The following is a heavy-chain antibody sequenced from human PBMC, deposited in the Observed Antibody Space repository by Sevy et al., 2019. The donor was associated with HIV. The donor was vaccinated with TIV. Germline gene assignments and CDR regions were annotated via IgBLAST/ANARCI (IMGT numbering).Heavy chain of an antibody. CDR1: GGSISSSSYY. CDR3: ARRVAGIFDY. D-gene: IGHD6-19*01. CDR2: IYYSGST. J-gene: IGHJ4*02. Sequence: SETLSLTCTVSGGSISSSSYYWGWIRQPPGKGLEWIGRIYYSGSTYYNPSLKSRVTISVDTSKNHFYLKLSSVTAADTAVYNCARRVAGIFDYWAQGPLVTVSS. V-gene: IGHV4-39*02.